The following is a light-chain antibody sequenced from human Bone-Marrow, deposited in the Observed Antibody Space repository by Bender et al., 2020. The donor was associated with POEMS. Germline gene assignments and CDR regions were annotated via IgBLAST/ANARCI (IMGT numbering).Light chain of an antibody. CDR1: SSDVGSYDL. CDR2: EVS. J-gene: IGLJ1*01. V-gene: IGLV2-14*02. CDR3: SSYTSTSTTV. Sequence: QSALTQPASVSGSPGQSITISCAGTSSDVGSYDLVSWYQQHPGKAPKLMIYEVSKRPSGVSNRFSGSKSGTSASLTISGLQAEDEADYYCSSYTSTSTTVFGTGTKVTVL.